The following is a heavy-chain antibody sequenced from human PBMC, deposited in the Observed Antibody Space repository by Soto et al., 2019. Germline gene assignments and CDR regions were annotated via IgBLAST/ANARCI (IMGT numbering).Heavy chain of an antibody. CDR3: ARVVVPHHYDSSGYLNWFDP. CDR1: GGTFSSYA. D-gene: IGHD3-22*01. Sequence: SVKVSCKASGGTFSSYAISWVRQAPGQGLEWMGGIIPIFGTANYAQKFQGRVTITADESTSTAYMELSSLRSEDTAVYYCARVVVPHHYDSSGYLNWFDPWGQGTLVTVSS. V-gene: IGHV1-69*13. J-gene: IGHJ5*02. CDR2: IIPIFGTA.